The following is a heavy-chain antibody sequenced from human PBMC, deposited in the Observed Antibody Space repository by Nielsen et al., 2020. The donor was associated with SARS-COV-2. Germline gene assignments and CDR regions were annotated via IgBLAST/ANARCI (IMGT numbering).Heavy chain of an antibody. CDR2: ISSSGSTI. CDR1: GLTFSSYE. J-gene: IGHJ4*02. V-gene: IGHV3-48*03. D-gene: IGHD2-15*01. CDR3: ARDYQDCSGGSCPRYFGEYYFDY. Sequence: GRSMRLSCAASGLTFSSYEMNWVRQAPGKGLEWVSYISSSGSTIYYADSVKGRFTISRDNAKNSLYLQMKSLRAEDTAVYYCARDYQDCSGGSCPRYFGEYYFDYWGQGTLVTVSS.